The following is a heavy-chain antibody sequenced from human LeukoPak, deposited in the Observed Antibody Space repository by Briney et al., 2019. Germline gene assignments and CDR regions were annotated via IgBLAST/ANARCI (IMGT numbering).Heavy chain of an antibody. D-gene: IGHD3-3*01. Sequence: PSETLSLTCAVSGYSISSGYYWGWIRQPPGKGLEWIGSIYHSGSTYYNPSLKSRVTISVDTSKNQFSLKLSSVTASDTAVYYCASFTILGRLPAFDIWGQGTMVTVSS. CDR2: IYHSGST. CDR1: GYSISSGYY. V-gene: IGHV4-38-2*01. J-gene: IGHJ3*02. CDR3: ASFTILGRLPAFDI.